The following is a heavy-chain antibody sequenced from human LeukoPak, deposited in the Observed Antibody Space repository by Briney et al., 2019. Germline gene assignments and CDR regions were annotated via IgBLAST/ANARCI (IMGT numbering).Heavy chain of an antibody. J-gene: IGHJ4*02. D-gene: IGHD6-13*01. V-gene: IGHV4-34*01. CDR3: ARVVAAAEIPNFDY. CDR1: GGSFSGYY. CDR2: INHSGST. Sequence: SETLSLTCAVYGGSFSGYYWSWIRQPPGKGLEWIGEINHSGSTNYNPSLKSRATISVDTSKNQFSLKLSSVAAADTAVYYCARVVAAAEIPNFDYWGQGTLVTVSS.